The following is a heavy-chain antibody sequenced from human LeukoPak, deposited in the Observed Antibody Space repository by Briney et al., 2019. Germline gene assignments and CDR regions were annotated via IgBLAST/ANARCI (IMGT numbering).Heavy chain of an antibody. D-gene: IGHD1-14*01. V-gene: IGHV4-59*08. CDR1: GGXISGSY. CDR3: ARREAVLTGYFDY. Sequence: SETLSLTCTVSGGXISGSYWSWIRQPPGKGLEWIAYINDSGTTSYNPSLKSRVTISVDTSKRQFSLKVNSVTAADTAVYYCARREAVLTGYFDYWGQGTLVTVSS. CDR2: INDSGTT. J-gene: IGHJ4*02.